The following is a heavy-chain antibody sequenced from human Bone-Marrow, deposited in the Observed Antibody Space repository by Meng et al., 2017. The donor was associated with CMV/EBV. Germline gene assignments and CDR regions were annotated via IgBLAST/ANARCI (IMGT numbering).Heavy chain of an antibody. CDR2: INHSGST. D-gene: IGHD1-26*01. CDR3: ARGWELPRFCDL. J-gene: IGHJ2*01. V-gene: IGHV4-34*01. CDR1: GGSFSGYY. Sequence: SETLSLTCAVYGGSFSGYYWSWIRQPPGKGLEWIGEINHSGSTNYNPSLKSRVTITVDASKNQFSLKLSSVTAADTAVYYCARGWELPRFCDLGGRGTLGTISS.